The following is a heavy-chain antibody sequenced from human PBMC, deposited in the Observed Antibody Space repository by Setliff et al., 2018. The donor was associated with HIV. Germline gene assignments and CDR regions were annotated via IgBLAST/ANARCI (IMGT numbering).Heavy chain of an antibody. CDR2: IITSSSYT. D-gene: IGHD6-25*01. J-gene: IGHJ4*02. CDR1: GFTFSYYS. Sequence: PGGSLRLSCAASGFTFSYYSMTWVRQAPGKGLEWVSSIITSSSYTYYAGSVKGRFTISRDNAKNSLYLQMNSLRAEDTAVYFCARTSRAAYWGRGTLVTVSS. CDR3: ARTSRAAY. V-gene: IGHV3-21*06.